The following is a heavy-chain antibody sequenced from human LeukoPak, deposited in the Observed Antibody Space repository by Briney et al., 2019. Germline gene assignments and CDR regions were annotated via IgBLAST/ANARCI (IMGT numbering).Heavy chain of an antibody. CDR3: ARGYRPYDDAFDI. CDR1: GFTFSNYA. Sequence: PGGSLRLSCEASGFTFSNYAMSWVRQAPGKGLEWVSGICGHGISIYYADSVKGRFTISRDTSQNTLDLQMDSLRPDDTAVYYCARGYRPYDDAFDIWGHGTLVTVSS. V-gene: IGHV3-23*01. CDR2: ICGHGISI. J-gene: IGHJ3*02. D-gene: IGHD3-16*02.